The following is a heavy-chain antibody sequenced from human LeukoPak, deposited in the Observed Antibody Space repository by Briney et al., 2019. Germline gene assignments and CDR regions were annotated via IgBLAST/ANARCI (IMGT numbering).Heavy chain of an antibody. J-gene: IGHJ4*02. CDR2: IRYDGSNK. V-gene: IGHV3-30*02. Sequence: GGSLRLPCAASGFTFSSYGMHWVRQAPGKGLEWVAFIRYDGSNKYYADSVKGRFTISRDNSKNTLYLQMNSLRAEDTAVYYCAKDVSIAAPYFDYWGQGTLVTVSS. CDR1: GFTFSSYG. CDR3: AKDVSIAAPYFDY. D-gene: IGHD6-6*01.